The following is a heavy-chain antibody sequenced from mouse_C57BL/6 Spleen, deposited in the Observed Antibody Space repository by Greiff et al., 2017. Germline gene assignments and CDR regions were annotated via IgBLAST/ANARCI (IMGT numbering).Heavy chain of an antibody. CDR2: INPSNGGT. V-gene: IGHV1-53*01. D-gene: IGHD1-1*01. CDR3: ASGVYYGSPAWFAY. Sequence: QVQLQQPGTELVKPGASVKLSCKASGYTFTSYWMHWVKQRPGQGLEWIGNINPSNGGTNYNEKFKSKATLTVDKSSSTAYMQLSSLTSEYSAVYFCASGVYYGSPAWFAYWGQGTLVTVSA. CDR1: GYTFTSYW. J-gene: IGHJ3*01.